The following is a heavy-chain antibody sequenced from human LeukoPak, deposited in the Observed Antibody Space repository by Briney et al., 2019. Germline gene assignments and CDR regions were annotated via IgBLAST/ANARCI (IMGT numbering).Heavy chain of an antibody. CDR3: AKGLHYNILTGYRRDYYFDY. CDR1: GFTFSNHG. CDR2: ISPSGDIT. Sequence: GGSLRLSCAGSGFTFSNHGMNWVRHAPGKGLEWVSGISPSGDITYYADSVKGRFTISRDNSKNTLYLQMNSLRAEDTAVYYCAKGLHYNILTGYRRDYYFDYWGQGTLVTVSS. D-gene: IGHD3-9*01. V-gene: IGHV3-23*01. J-gene: IGHJ4*02.